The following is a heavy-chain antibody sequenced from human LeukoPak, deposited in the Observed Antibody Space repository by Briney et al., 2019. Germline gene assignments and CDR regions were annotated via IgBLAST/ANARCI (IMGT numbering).Heavy chain of an antibody. D-gene: IGHD4-17*01. CDR3: AADSTVTTPTDVFDI. Sequence: SVKLSCKASGFTFTTSAVQWVRQARGQRLEWIGWLVVGSGNTNSAQKFQERVTITRDISTSTAYMELSSLRSEDTAVYYCAADSTVTTPTDVFDIWGQGTMVTVSS. CDR2: LVVGSGNT. CDR1: GFTFTTSA. J-gene: IGHJ3*02. V-gene: IGHV1-58*01.